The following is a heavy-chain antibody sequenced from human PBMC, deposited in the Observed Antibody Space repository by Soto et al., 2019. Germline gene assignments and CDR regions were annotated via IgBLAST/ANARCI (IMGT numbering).Heavy chain of an antibody. V-gene: IGHV4-59*08. CDR2: IYYTGST. Sequence: PSETLSLTCTVSGGSINSYYWSWIRQPPGKGLEWIGFIYYTGSTNYNPSLKSRVTISVDKSNNQLFLKVNSVTAADTAVYYCERHAYDDSLTAWSVNWFDPWGQGTLVTVSS. CDR1: GGSINSYY. CDR3: ERHAYDDSLTAWSVNWFDP. D-gene: IGHD3-3*01. J-gene: IGHJ5*02.